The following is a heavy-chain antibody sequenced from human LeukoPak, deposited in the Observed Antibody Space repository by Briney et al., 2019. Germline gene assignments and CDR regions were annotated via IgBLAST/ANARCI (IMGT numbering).Heavy chain of an antibody. CDR3: ARDLASSRATGPWGY. J-gene: IGHJ4*02. V-gene: IGHV1-3*01. Sequence: GASVKVSCKASGYTFTSYAMHWVRQAPGQRLEWMGWINAGNGNTKYSQKFQGRVTITRDTSASTAYMELSSLRSEDTAVYYCARDLASSRATGPWGYWGQGTLVTVSS. CDR1: GYTFTSYA. CDR2: INAGNGNT. D-gene: IGHD6-13*01.